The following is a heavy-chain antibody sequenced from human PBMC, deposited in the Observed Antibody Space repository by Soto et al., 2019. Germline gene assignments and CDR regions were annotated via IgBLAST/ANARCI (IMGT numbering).Heavy chain of an antibody. D-gene: IGHD2-2*01. CDR3: ARVEGYCSSTSCYDWDY. CDR1: GFTFSDYY. CDR2: ISSSGSTI. V-gene: IGHV3-11*01. J-gene: IGHJ4*02. Sequence: GGSLRLSCAASGFTFSDYYMSWIRQAPGKGLEWVSYISSSGSTIYYADSVKGRFTISRDNAKNSLYLQMNSLRAEDTAVYYCARVEGYCSSTSCYDWDYWGQGTLVTVSS.